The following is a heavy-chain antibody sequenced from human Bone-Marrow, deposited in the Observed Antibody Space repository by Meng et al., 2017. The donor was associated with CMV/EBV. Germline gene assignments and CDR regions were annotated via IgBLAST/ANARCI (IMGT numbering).Heavy chain of an antibody. J-gene: IGHJ4*02. V-gene: IGHV1-2*02. CDR3: AREREQQLVPDY. D-gene: IGHD6-13*01. CDR1: GYTFTSYG. CDR2: INPNSGGT. Sequence: QVHVVQSGAGVKKPGASVKVSCKASGYTFTSYGISWVRQAPGQGLEWMGWINPNSGGTNYAQKFQGRVTMTRDTSISTAYMELSRLRSDDTAVYYCAREREQQLVPDYWGQGTLVTVSS.